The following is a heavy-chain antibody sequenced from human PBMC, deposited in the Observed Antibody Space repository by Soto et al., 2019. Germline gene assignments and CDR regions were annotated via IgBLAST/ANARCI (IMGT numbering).Heavy chain of an antibody. V-gene: IGHV1-69*01. CDR1: GGTFSRHA. D-gene: IGHD3-22*01. J-gene: IGHJ4*02. Sequence: QVQLVQSGAEVRKPGASVKVSCKASGGTFSRHAISWVRQAPGQGLEWMGGIIPMFGTANHAQKFQGRVTITADESTSTAYMELSILRSEDTAIYYCARGWGYDSSDYYYAYWGQGTVVIVSS. CDR2: IIPMFGTA. CDR3: ARGWGYDSSDYYYAY.